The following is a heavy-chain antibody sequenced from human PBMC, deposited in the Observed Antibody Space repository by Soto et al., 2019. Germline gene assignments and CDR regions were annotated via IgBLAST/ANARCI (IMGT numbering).Heavy chain of an antibody. V-gene: IGHV3-30*01. CDR3: ARFWSPVKAAVDDY. J-gene: IGHJ4*02. Sequence: DSVKGRFTISRDNSKNTLYMQMNSLRSEDTAVYYCARFWSPVKAAVDDYWGQGTLVPVSS. D-gene: IGHD3-3*01.